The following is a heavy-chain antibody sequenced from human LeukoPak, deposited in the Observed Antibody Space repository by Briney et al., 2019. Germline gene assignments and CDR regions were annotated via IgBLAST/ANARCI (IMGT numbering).Heavy chain of an antibody. Sequence: PGGSPRLTCAASGFTFSSYSLNWVRQAPGKGLEWVSFISSSSITIYYADSVKGRFTISRDNAEKSLYLQMNSLRAEDTAVYYCARDRGGSYSAIDYWGQGTLVTVSS. CDR2: ISSSSITI. J-gene: IGHJ4*02. V-gene: IGHV3-48*04. CDR1: GFTFSSYS. CDR3: ARDRGGSYSAIDY. D-gene: IGHD2-15*01.